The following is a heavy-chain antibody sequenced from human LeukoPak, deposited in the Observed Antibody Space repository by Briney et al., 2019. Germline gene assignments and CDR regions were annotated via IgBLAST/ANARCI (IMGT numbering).Heavy chain of an antibody. V-gene: IGHV4-59*01. CDR1: GGSISSYY. D-gene: IGHD3-10*01. Sequence: PSETLSLTCTVSGGSISSYYWSWIRQPPGKGLEWIGYIYYSGSTNYNPSLKSRVTISVDTSKNQFSLKLSSVTAADTAVYYCARGPPNYYGSGSYSGYYYYYYMDVWGKGTTVTVSS. J-gene: IGHJ6*03. CDR3: ARGPPNYYGSGSYSGYYYYYYMDV. CDR2: IYYSGST.